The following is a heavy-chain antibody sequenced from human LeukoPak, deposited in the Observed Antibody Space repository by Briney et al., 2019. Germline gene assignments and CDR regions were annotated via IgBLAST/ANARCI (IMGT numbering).Heavy chain of an antibody. V-gene: IGHV4-31*03. CDR1: GGSINSGGYY. D-gene: IGHD2-15*01. CDR3: AREAGYCSGGSCYFGSYFDY. Sequence: SETLSLTCTVSGGSINSGGYYWSWIRQHPGKGLEWIGYIYYSGSTYYNPSLKSRVTISVDTSKNQFSLKLSSVTAADTAVYYCAREAGYCSGGSCYFGSYFDYWGQGTLVTVSS. CDR2: IYYSGST. J-gene: IGHJ4*02.